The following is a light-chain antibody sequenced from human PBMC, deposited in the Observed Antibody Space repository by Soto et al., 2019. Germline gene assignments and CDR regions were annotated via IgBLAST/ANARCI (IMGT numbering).Light chain of an antibody. CDR1: SSNIGAGYE. Sequence: QSVLTQPPSVPGAPGQRVTISCTGSSSNIGAGYEVHWYQQLPRTAPKLLIYGNSNRPSGVPHRFSSSKSGTSASLAITGLQAEDEADYYCQSYDNNLSGMVFGGGTQVTVL. V-gene: IGLV1-40*01. CDR2: GNS. CDR3: QSYDNNLSGMV. J-gene: IGLJ2*01.